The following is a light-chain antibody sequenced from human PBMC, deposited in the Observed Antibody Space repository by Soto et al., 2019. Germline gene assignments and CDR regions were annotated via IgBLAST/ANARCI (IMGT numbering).Light chain of an antibody. CDR3: GSYTDRTALV. V-gene: IGLV2-14*03. CDR1: SSDVVYAY. J-gene: IGLJ2*01. CDR2: GVS. Sequence: QSALTQPASVSGSPGQSITISCTGSSSDVVYAYVSWYQQHPGKAPKLIIYGVSRRPSGVSDRFSGLKSDKTASLIISGLQPEDEADYYCGSYTDRTALVFGGGTQLTVL.